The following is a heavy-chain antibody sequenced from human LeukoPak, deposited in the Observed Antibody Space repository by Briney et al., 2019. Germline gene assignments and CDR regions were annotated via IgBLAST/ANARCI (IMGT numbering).Heavy chain of an antibody. CDR3: ARDSGQLVGFDY. CDR2: IWYDGSNK. Sequence: PGRSLTLSCAASGFTFSTYGMHWVRQGPGKGLEWVAIIWYDGSNKYYADSVKGRFTISRDNSKNTLYLQMNSLRAEDTAVYYCARDSGQLVGFDYWGQGTLVTVSS. D-gene: IGHD6-6*01. CDR1: GFTFSTYG. J-gene: IGHJ4*02. V-gene: IGHV3-33*01.